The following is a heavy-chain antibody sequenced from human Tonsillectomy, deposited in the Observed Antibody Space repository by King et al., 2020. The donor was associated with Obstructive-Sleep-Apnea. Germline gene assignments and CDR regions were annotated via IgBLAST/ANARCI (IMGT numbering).Heavy chain of an antibody. D-gene: IGHD4-17*01. CDR1: GGSISSGGYY. CDR3: ARDFYGDYEYFQH. Sequence: VQLQESGPGLVKPSQTLSLTCTVSGGSISSGGYYWSWIRQHPGKDLEWIGYIYYSRSTYYNPSLKSRVTISVDTSKNQLSLKLSSVTAADTAVYYCARDFYGDYEYFQHWGQGTLVTVSS. V-gene: IGHV4-31*03. CDR2: IYYSRST. J-gene: IGHJ1*01.